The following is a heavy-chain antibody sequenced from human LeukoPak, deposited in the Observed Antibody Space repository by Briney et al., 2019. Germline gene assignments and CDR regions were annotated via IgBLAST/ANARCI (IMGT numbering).Heavy chain of an antibody. CDR1: GGTFSSYA. Sequence: GASVKVSCKASGGTFSSYAISWVRQAPGQGLEWMGWISAYNGNTNYAQKLQGRVTMTTDTSTSTAYMELRSLRSDDTAVYYCARDGASMIVVPPRNNWFDPWGQGTLVTVSS. CDR2: ISAYNGNT. CDR3: ARDGASMIVVPPRNNWFDP. J-gene: IGHJ5*02. V-gene: IGHV1-18*01. D-gene: IGHD3-22*01.